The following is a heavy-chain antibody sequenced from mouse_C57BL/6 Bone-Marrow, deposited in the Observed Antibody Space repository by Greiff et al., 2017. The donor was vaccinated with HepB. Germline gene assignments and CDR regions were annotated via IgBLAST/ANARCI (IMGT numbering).Heavy chain of an antibody. CDR1: GYTFTSYG. V-gene: IGHV1-81*01. D-gene: IGHD1-1*01. Sequence: VQLQQSGAELARPGASVKLSCKASGYTFTSYGISWVKQRTGQGLEWIGEIYPRSGNTYYNEKFKGKATLTADKSSSTAYMELRSLTSEDSAVYFCARPYYYGSSYGGTLRSFDVWGTGTTVTVSS. CDR2: IYPRSGNT. CDR3: ARPYYYGSSYGGTLRSFDV. J-gene: IGHJ1*03.